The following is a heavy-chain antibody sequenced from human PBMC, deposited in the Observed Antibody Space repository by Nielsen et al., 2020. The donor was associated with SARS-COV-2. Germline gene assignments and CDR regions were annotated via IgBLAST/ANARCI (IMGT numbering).Heavy chain of an antibody. J-gene: IGHJ3*02. CDR3: ARRDYYDSSGYYTRGLRAFDI. D-gene: IGHD3-22*01. CDR1: GYSFTSYW. Sequence: GESLKISCKGSGYSFTSYWIGWVRQMPGKGLEWMGIIYPGDSDTRYSPSFQGQVTISADKSISTAYLQWSSLKASDTAMYYCARRDYYDSSGYYTRGLRAFDIWGQGTMVTVSS. CDR2: IYPGDSDT. V-gene: IGHV5-51*01.